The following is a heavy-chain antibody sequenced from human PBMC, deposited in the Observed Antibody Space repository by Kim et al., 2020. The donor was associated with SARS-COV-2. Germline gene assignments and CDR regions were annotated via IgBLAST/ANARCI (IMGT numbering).Heavy chain of an antibody. CDR3: ARGRRLIDY. J-gene: IGHJ4*02. Sequence: TVIECVDSETGRFTISRDNDKHSLYLQMNSLRTEDTAVYYCARGRRLIDYWGQGTLVTVSS. D-gene: IGHD2-8*01. CDR2: TVI. V-gene: IGHV3-7*01.